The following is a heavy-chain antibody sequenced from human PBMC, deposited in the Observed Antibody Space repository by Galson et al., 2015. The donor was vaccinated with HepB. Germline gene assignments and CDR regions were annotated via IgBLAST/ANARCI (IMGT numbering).Heavy chain of an antibody. V-gene: IGHV1-46*03. Sequence: SVKVSCKASGYTFTSYYMHWVRQAPGQGLEWMGIINPSGGSTSYAQKFQGRVTMTRDTSTSTVYMELSSLRSEDTAVYYCARGGGATTADHRLFDYWGQGTLVTVSS. J-gene: IGHJ4*02. CDR1: GYTFTSYY. D-gene: IGHD1-26*01. CDR3: ARGGGATTADHRLFDY. CDR2: INPSGGST.